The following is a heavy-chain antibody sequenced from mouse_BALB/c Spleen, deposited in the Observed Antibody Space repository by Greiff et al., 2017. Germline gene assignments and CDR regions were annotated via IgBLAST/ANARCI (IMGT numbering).Heavy chain of an antibody. CDR2: IRNKANGYTT. Sequence: EVKLEESGGGLVQPGGSLRLSCATSGFTFTDYYMSWVRQPPGKALEWLGFIRNKANGYTTEYSASVKGRFTISRDNSQSILYLQMNTLRAEDSATYYCARDMTGNYDYWGQGTTLTVSS. CDR1: GFTFTDYY. J-gene: IGHJ2*01. D-gene: IGHD2-1*01. V-gene: IGHV7-3*02. CDR3: ARDMTGNYDY.